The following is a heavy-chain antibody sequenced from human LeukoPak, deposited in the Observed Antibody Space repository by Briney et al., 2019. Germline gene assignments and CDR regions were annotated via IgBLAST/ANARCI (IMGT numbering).Heavy chain of an antibody. J-gene: IGHJ6*03. D-gene: IGHD6-13*01. CDR2: ISSSSSYI. CDR1: GFTFSSYS. CDR3: ARGGHSSSWYDLYYYYYYMDV. Sequence: GGSLRLSCAASGFTFSSYSMNWVRQAPGKGLEWVSSISSSSSYIYYADSVKGRFTISRDNAKNSLYLQMNSLRAEDTAVYYCARGGHSSSWYDLYYYYYYMDVWGKGTTVTVS. V-gene: IGHV3-21*01.